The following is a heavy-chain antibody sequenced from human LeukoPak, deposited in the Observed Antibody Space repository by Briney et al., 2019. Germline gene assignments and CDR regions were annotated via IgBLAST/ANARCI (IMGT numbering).Heavy chain of an antibody. Sequence: GASVKVSCKASGYTFTSYGISWVRQAPGQGLEWMGWISAYNGNTNYAQKLQGRVTMTADTSTSTAYMELRSLRSDDTAVYYCARDTRPAYDYVWGSYRYILDYWGQGTLVTVSS. V-gene: IGHV1-18*01. CDR1: GYTFTSYG. J-gene: IGHJ4*02. D-gene: IGHD3-16*02. CDR3: ARDTRPAYDYVWGSYRYILDY. CDR2: ISAYNGNT.